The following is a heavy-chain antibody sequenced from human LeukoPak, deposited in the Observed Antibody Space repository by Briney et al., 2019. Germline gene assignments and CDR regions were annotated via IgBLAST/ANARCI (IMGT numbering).Heavy chain of an antibody. Sequence: PGGSLTLSCAASGFTFSDYYMSWIRQAPGKGLEWVSYISYSGSTIYYPDPEKRRFTISRTNAKHSLYLQMNSTSTEDAALYYWARPAKPDYADYWGQGTLVTVSS. V-gene: IGHV3-11*01. CDR2: ISYSGSTI. J-gene: IGHJ4*02. CDR1: GFTFSDYY. CDR3: ARPAKPDYADY.